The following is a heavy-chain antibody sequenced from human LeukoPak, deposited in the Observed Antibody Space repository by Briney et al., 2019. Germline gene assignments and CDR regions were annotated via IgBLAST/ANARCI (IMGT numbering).Heavy chain of an antibody. D-gene: IGHD6-19*01. CDR2: INPSGGST. CDR1: GYTFTSYY. CDR3: ARGGRERYSSGWTDAFDI. Sequence: ASVKVSCKASGYTFTSYYMHWVRQAPGQGLEWMGIINPSGGSTSYAQKFQGRVTMTRDTSTSTVYTELSSLSSEDTAVYYCARGGRERYSSGWTDAFDIWAKGQWSPSLQ. V-gene: IGHV1-46*01. J-gene: IGHJ3*02.